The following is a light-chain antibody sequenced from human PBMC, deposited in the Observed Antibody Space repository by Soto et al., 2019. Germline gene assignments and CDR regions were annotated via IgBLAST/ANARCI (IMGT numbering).Light chain of an antibody. CDR3: QQSYRTHT. J-gene: IGKJ3*01. V-gene: IGKV1-39*01. CDR2: AAT. Sequence: DIQMTQSPSSLSAYVGDRVTITCRASQPIRTYLNWYLQKPGKAPKLLIYAATSLHSGVSSRFSGSGSGTDFTHTITSLQPEDFATYYCQQSYRTHTFGPGTKVHIK. CDR1: QPIRTY.